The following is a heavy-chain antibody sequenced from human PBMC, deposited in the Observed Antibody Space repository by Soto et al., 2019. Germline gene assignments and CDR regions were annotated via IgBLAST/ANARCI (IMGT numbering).Heavy chain of an antibody. CDR2: INPSGGST. Sequence: GASVKVSCKASGYTFTSYYMHWVRQAPGQGLEWMGIINPSGGSTSYAQKFQGRVTMTRDTSTSTVYMELSSLRSEDTAVYYCARDPSNCSGGSCYPGCADYWGQGTLVTGLL. CDR1: GYTFTSYY. D-gene: IGHD2-15*01. CDR3: ARDPSNCSGGSCYPGCADY. V-gene: IGHV1-46*01. J-gene: IGHJ4*02.